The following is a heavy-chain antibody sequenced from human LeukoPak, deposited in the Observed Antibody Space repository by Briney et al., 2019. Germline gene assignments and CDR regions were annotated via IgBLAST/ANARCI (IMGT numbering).Heavy chain of an antibody. CDR3: ARDVFGPAATYYYGMDV. Sequence: GSLRLSCATSGFTFSSYSMNWVRQAPGKGLEWVSSISSSSSYIYYADSVKGRFTISRDNAKNSLYLQMNSLRAEDTAVYYCARDVFGPAATYYYGMDVWGQGTTVTVSS. CDR1: GFTFSSYS. J-gene: IGHJ6*02. D-gene: IGHD2-2*01. CDR2: ISSSSSYI. V-gene: IGHV3-21*01.